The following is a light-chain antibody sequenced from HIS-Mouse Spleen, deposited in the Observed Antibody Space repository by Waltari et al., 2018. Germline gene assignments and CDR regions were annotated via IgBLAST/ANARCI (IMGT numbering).Light chain of an antibody. CDR3: QRYYSFPLT. Sequence: AMWMTQSPSLLSASTRDRYTISCRMSKGISSYLAWYQQKPGKAPELLLYAASTLQSGVPSRFSGSGSGTDFTLTISCLQSEDFATYYCQRYYSFPLTFGGGTKVEIK. V-gene: IGKV1D-8*02. CDR2: AAS. CDR1: KGISSY. J-gene: IGKJ4*01.